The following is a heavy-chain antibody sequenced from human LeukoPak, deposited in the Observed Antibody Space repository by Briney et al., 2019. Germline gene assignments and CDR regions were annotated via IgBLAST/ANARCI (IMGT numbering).Heavy chain of an antibody. Sequence: GASVKVSCKASGYTFTGYYMHWVRQAPGQGLEWMGWINPNSGGTDYAQKFQGRVTMTRDTSISTAYMELSRLRSDDTAVYYCARDQYSSSWYLNWGQGTLVTVSS. CDR1: GYTFTGYY. J-gene: IGHJ4*02. CDR2: INPNSGGT. CDR3: ARDQYSSSWYLN. D-gene: IGHD6-13*01. V-gene: IGHV1-2*02.